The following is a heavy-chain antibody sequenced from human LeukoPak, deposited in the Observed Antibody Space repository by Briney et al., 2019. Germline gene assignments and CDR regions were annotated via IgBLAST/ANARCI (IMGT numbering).Heavy chain of an antibody. Sequence: PSETLSLTCAVYGGSFSGYYWSWIRQPPGKGLEWIGEINHSGSTNYNPSLKSRLTISADTSKNQFSLTLTSVTAADTAVYYCARDRLRWPKIDYWGKGTLVTVSS. CDR1: GGSFSGYY. D-gene: IGHD4-23*01. CDR2: INHSGST. V-gene: IGHV4-34*01. CDR3: ARDRLRWPKIDY. J-gene: IGHJ4*02.